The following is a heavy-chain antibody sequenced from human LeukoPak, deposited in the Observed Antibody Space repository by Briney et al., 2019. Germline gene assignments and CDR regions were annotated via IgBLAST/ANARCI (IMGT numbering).Heavy chain of an antibody. Sequence: GGSLRLSCAASGFTFSSYEMNWVRQAPGKGLEWVSYISSSGSTIYYADSVKGRFTISRDNAKNSLYLQMSSLRAEDTAVYYCARDLGPYYYDSSGYSFTSWGQGTLVTVSS. V-gene: IGHV3-48*03. D-gene: IGHD3-22*01. CDR3: ARDLGPYYYDSSGYSFTS. J-gene: IGHJ5*02. CDR2: ISSSGSTI. CDR1: GFTFSSYE.